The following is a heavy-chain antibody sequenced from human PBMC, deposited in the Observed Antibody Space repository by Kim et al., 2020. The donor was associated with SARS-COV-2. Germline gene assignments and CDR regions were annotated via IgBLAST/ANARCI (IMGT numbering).Heavy chain of an antibody. CDR2: ISTSSDII. J-gene: IGHJ4*02. Sequence: GVSLRLSCAASGFPFSVFSMNWVRQAPGKGLEWLSYISTSSDIITYADSMRGRATISRDNAENSISLQLNSLRPDDTAVYYCARDRGFAFDHWGQGTLVTVPP. CDR1: GFPFSVFS. D-gene: IGHD2-21*01. CDR3: ARDRGFAFDH. V-gene: IGHV3-48*04.